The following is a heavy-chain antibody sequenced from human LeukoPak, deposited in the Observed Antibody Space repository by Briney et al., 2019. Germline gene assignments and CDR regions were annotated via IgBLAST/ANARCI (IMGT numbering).Heavy chain of an antibody. Sequence: GGSLRLSCAASGFTFSSYSMNWVRQAPGKGLEWVSYISSSSSTIYYADSVKGRSTISRDNAKNSLYLQMNSLRAEDTAVYYCARDRAAGTFDYWGQGTLVTVSS. CDR1: GFTFSSYS. CDR3: ARDRAAGTFDY. V-gene: IGHV3-48*01. CDR2: ISSSSSTI. J-gene: IGHJ4*02. D-gene: IGHD6-13*01.